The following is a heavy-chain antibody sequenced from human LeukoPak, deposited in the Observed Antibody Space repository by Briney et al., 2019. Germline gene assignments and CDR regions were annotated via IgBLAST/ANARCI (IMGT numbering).Heavy chain of an antibody. Sequence: PGGSLRLSCAASGFTFSSYSMHWVRQAPGKGLEWVSSINSVSRYIYYADSLKGRFTISRDNAKNSLYLQMNSLRAEDTAIYYCARDMAGHGYADFDYWGQGTLVTVSS. CDR2: INSVSRYI. V-gene: IGHV3-21*01. J-gene: IGHJ4*02. CDR1: GFTFSSYS. D-gene: IGHD5-18*01. CDR3: ARDMAGHGYADFDY.